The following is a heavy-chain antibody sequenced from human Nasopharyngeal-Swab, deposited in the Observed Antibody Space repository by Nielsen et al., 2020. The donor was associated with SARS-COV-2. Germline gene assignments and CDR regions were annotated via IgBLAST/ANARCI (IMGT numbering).Heavy chain of an antibody. J-gene: IGHJ3*02. CDR2: IYPGDSDT. CDR3: ARHVDRRYYYDSSGAFDI. D-gene: IGHD3-22*01. V-gene: IGHV5-51*01. CDR1: GYSFTSYW. Sequence: GGSLRLSCKGSGYSFTSYWIGWGRQMHGKGLEWMGIIYPGDSDTRYSPSFQGQVTISADKSISTAYLQWSSLKASDTAMYYCARHVDRRYYYDSSGAFDIWGQGTMVTVSS.